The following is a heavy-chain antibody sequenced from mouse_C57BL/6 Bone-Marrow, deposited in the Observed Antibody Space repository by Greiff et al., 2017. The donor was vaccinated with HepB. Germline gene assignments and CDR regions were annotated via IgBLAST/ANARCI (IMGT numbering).Heavy chain of an antibody. Sequence: EVQLQQSGPELVKPGASVKISCKASGYTFTDYYMNWVKQSHGKSLEWIGDINPNNGGTSYNQKFKGKATLTVDKSSSTAYMELRSLTSEDSAVYYCAPGVITTFDYWGQGTTLTVSS. CDR2: INPNNGGT. J-gene: IGHJ2*01. CDR1: GYTFTDYY. V-gene: IGHV1-26*01. D-gene: IGHD1-1*01. CDR3: APGVITTFDY.